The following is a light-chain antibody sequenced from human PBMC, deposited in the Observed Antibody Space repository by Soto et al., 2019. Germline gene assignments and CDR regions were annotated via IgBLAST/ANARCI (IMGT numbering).Light chain of an antibody. CDR3: QQYNGYSWA. CDR2: KVA. V-gene: IGKV1-5*03. CDR1: QDLNDW. Sequence: DIQMTQSPSTLSASVGDTVTITCRASQDLNDWLAWFQQKPGKAPNLLIYKVANLESGVPSRFSGSGSGTEFTLTISSLQPDDFASYYCQQYNGYSWAVGQGTKVEFK. J-gene: IGKJ1*01.